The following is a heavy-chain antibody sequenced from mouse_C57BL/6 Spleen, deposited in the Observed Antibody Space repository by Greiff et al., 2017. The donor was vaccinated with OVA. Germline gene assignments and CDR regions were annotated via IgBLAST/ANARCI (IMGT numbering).Heavy chain of an antibody. CDR2: ISDGGSYT. V-gene: IGHV5-4*01. D-gene: IGHD3-2*02. CDR1: GFTFSSYA. CDR3: ARGSQAYYFDY. Sequence: EVHLVESGGGLVKPGGSLKLSCAASGFTFSSYAMSWVRQTPEKRLEWVATISDGGSYTYYPDNVKGRFTISRDNAKNNLYLQMSHLKSEDTAMYYCARGSQAYYFDYWGQGTTLTVSS. J-gene: IGHJ2*01.